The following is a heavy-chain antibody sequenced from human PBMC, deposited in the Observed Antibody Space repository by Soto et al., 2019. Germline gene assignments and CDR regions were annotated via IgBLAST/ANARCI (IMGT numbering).Heavy chain of an antibody. Sequence: QVQLVQSGAEVKKPGSSVKVSCKASGGTFSSYAISWVRQAPGQGLEWMGGIIPIFGTANYAQKFQGRVTITADEATSTAYMELSSLRSEDTAVYYCASTDCTIGVCYIIGGNWGQGTLVTVSS. J-gene: IGHJ4*02. D-gene: IGHD2-8*01. CDR3: ASTDCTIGVCYIIGGN. CDR2: IIPIFGTA. V-gene: IGHV1-69*12. CDR1: GGTFSSYA.